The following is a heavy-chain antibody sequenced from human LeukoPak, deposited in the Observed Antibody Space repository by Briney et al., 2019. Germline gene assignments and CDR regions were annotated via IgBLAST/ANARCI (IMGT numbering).Heavy chain of an antibody. CDR2: ISWNSGSI. CDR3: AKDILRVDYDILTGPDGAFDI. V-gene: IGHV3-9*01. CDR1: GFTFDDYA. D-gene: IGHD3-9*01. J-gene: IGHJ3*02. Sequence: GGSLRLSCAASGFTFDDYAMHWVRQAPGKGLEWVSGISWNSGSIGYADSVKGRFTISRDNAKNSLYLQMNSLRAEDTALYYCAKDILRVDYDILTGPDGAFDIWGQGTMVTVSS.